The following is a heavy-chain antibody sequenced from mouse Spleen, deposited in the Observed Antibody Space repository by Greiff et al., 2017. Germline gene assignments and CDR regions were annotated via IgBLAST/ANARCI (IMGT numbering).Heavy chain of an antibody. J-gene: IGHJ3*01. CDR3: ARAYYSPWFAY. V-gene: IGHV1-59*01. D-gene: IGHD2-12*01. CDR2: IDPSDSYT. Sequence: VQLQQSGAELVRPGTSVKLSCKASGYTFTSYWMHWVKQRPGQGLEWIGEIDPSDSYTNYNQKFKGKATLTVDTSSSTAYMQLSSLTSEDSAVYYCARAYYSPWFAYWGQGTLVTVSA. CDR1: GYTFTSYW.